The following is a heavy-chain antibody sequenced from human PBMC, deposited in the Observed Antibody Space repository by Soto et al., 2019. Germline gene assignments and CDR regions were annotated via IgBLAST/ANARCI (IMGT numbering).Heavy chain of an antibody. CDR1: GFTFSSYS. CDR2: ISSSSSYI. Sequence: ESGGGLVKPGGSLRLSCAASGFTFSSYSMNWVRQAPGKGLEWVSSISSSSSYIYYADSVKGRFTISRDNAKSSLYLQMNSLRAEDTAVYYCASHPRDSSGYWYYFDYWGQGTLVTVSS. V-gene: IGHV3-21*01. D-gene: IGHD3-22*01. J-gene: IGHJ4*02. CDR3: ASHPRDSSGYWYYFDY.